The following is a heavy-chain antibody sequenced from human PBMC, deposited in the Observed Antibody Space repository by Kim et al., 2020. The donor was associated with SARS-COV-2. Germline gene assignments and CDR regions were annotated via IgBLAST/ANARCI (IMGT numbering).Heavy chain of an antibody. Sequence: SETLSLTCTVSGGSISSGGYYWSWNRQHPGKGLEWIGYSYYSGSTYNNPSLKSRVTISVDTSKNQFSLKLSSVTAADTAVYCCASHGDSSSWDFVYWGQGTLVTLSS. V-gene: IGHV4-31*03. CDR3: ASHGDSSSWDFVY. CDR1: GGSISSGGYY. D-gene: IGHD6-13*01. J-gene: IGHJ4*02. CDR2: SYYSGST.